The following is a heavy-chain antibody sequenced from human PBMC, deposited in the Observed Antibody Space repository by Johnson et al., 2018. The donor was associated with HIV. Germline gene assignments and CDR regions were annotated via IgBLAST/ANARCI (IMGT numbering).Heavy chain of an antibody. V-gene: IGHV3-NL1*01. D-gene: IGHD2-21*02. J-gene: IGHJ3*02. CDR2: IYSGGST. CDR3: AKVLVVVTASGAFDI. Sequence: QVQLVESGGGVVQPGGALRLSCAASGFSFSSYGMHWVRQAPGKGLEWVSVIYSGGSTYYADSVKGRFTISRDNAKNSLYLQMNSLRPEDTALYYCAKVLVVVTASGAFDIWGQGTMVTVSS. CDR1: GFSFSSYG.